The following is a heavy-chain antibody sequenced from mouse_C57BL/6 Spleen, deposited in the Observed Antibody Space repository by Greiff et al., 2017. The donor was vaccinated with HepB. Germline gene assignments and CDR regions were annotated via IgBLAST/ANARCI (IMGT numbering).Heavy chain of an antibody. CDR1: GYTFTSYW. V-gene: IGHV1-69*01. J-gene: IGHJ3*01. D-gene: IGHD4-1*01. CDR3: ALGRIGFAY. CDR2: IDPSDSYT. Sequence: VQLQQPGAELVMPGASVKLSCKASGYTFTSYWMHWVKQRPGQGLEWIGEIDPSDSYTNYNQKFKGKSTLTVDKSSSTAYMQLSSLTSEDSAVYYCALGRIGFAYWGQGTLVTVSA.